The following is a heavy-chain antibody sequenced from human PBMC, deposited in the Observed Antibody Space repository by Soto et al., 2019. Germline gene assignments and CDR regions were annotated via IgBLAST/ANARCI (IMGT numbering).Heavy chain of an antibody. D-gene: IGHD6-19*01. CDR2: ISYDGSNK. CDR3: ARDEALSSGWLDY. J-gene: IGHJ4*02. Sequence: GGSLRLSCAASGFTFSSYAMHWVRQAPGKGLEWVAVISYDGSNKYYADSVKGRFTISRDNSKNTLYLQMNSLRAEDTAVYYCARDEALSSGWLDYWGQGTLVTVSS. V-gene: IGHV3-30-3*01. CDR1: GFTFSSYA.